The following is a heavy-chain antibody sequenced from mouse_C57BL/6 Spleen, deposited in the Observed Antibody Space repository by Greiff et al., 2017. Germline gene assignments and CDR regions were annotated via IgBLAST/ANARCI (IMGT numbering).Heavy chain of an antibody. CDR1: GYTFTSSG. CDR2: ISPRCGNT. D-gene: IGHD2-3*01. CDR3: ARPDDGYYEAY. Sequence: VQLQPSGAELARPGASVKLSCTASGYTFTSSGISWVKQRTGPGLAWICEISPRCGNTYYNEKFKGKATLTADKSSSTAYMELRSLTSEDAAVYFCARPDDGYYEAYWGQGTLVTVAA. J-gene: IGHJ3*01. V-gene: IGHV1-81*01.